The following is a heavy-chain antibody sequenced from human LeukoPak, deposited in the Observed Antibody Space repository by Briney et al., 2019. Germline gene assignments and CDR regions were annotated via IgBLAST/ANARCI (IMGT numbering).Heavy chain of an antibody. CDR2: IYYSGST. CDR1: GGSISSYY. J-gene: IGHJ4*02. D-gene: IGHD1-26*01. V-gene: IGHV4-59*08. CDR3: ASSSGSYWDYFDY. Sequence: PSETLSLTCTVSGGSISSYYWSWIRQPPGKGLEWIGYIYYSGSTNYNPSLKSRVTISVDTSKHQFSLKLSSVTAADTAVYYCASSSGSYWDYFDYWGQGTLVTVSS.